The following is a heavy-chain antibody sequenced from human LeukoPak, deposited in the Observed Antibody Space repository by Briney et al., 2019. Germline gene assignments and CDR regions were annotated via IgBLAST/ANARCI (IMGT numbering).Heavy chain of an antibody. CDR1: GYSFVLYG. CDR2: IIPIFGTA. CDR3: ATSTSYYDILTGYYNDAFDI. Sequence: SVKVSCKASGYSFVLYGISWVRQAPGQGLEWMGGIIPIFGTANYAQKFQGRVTITADESTSTAYMELSSLRSEDTAVYYCATSTSYYDILTGYYNDAFDIWGQGTMVTVSS. D-gene: IGHD3-9*01. V-gene: IGHV1-69*13. J-gene: IGHJ3*02.